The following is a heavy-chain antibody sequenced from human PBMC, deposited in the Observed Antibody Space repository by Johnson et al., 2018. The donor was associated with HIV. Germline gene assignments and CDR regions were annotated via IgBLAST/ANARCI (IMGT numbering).Heavy chain of an antibody. CDR3: AKGLAVSPWADAFDI. V-gene: IGHV3-30*02. D-gene: IGHD6-19*01. CDR1: GFTFSSYG. CDR2: IRYDGSNK. J-gene: IGHJ3*02. Sequence: VQLVESGGGVVQPWGSLRLSCAASGFTFSSYGMHWVRQAPGKGLEWVAFIRYDGSNKYYADSVKGRFTISRDNSKNTLYLQMNSLRAEDTAVYYCAKGLAVSPWADAFDIWGQGTMVTVSS.